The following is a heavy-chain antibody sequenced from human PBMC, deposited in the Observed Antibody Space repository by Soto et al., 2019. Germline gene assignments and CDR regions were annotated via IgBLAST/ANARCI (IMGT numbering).Heavy chain of an antibody. CDR3: AKDRGHYFDY. J-gene: IGHJ4*02. Sequence: EVQLVESGGGLVQPGRSLRLSCAASGFTFDDYAMHWVRQAPGKGLEWVSGISGSGGSTYYADSVKGRFTISRDNSKNTLYLQMNSLRAEDTAAYYCAKDRGHYFDYWGQGTLVTVSS. D-gene: IGHD3-10*01. V-gene: IGHV3-23*04. CDR2: ISGSGGST. CDR1: GFTFDDYA.